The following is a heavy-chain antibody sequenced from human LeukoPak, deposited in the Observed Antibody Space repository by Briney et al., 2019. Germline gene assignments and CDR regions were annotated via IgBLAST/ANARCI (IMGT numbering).Heavy chain of an antibody. V-gene: IGHV3-7*04. CDR2: IKGDGSEK. CDR1: GFTFSNSW. Sequence: GGSLRLSCVASGFTFSNSWMNWVRQAPEKGLEWVANIKGDGSEKYYLESVKGRFTISRDNAKNSLYLQMNSLRDEDTALYYCARGRRGTQYQVFDSWGQGTLVTVSS. D-gene: IGHD2/OR15-2a*01. CDR3: ARGRRGTQYQVFDS. J-gene: IGHJ5*01.